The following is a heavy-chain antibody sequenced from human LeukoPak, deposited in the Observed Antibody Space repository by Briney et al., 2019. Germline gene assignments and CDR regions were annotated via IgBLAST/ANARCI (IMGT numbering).Heavy chain of an antibody. V-gene: IGHV3-21*01. D-gene: IGHD1-26*01. J-gene: IGHJ3*02. CDR2: ISSGSSYI. CDR1: GFTFNSYS. Sequence: GSLRLSCAASGFTFNSYSMNWVRQAPGTGLEWVSSISSGSSYIFYADSVKGRFTISRDNAKNSLYLQMNSLRAEDTAVYYCARQVGVDDAFDIWGQGTMVTISS. CDR3: ARQVGVDDAFDI.